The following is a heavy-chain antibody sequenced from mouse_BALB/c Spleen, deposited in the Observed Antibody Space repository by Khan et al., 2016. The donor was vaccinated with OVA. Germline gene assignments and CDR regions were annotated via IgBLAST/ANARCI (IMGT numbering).Heavy chain of an antibody. J-gene: IGHJ1*01. CDR3: ARNPFGSRTWWYFDV. Sequence: EVELVESGGGLVKPGGSLKLSCAASGFTFSSYAMSWVRQTPEKRLEWVATISSGGSYTYYPDSVKGRFTISRDNAKHTLYLQMSRLRSEDTAMYYCARNPFGSRTWWYFDVWGAGTTVTVSS. CDR1: GFTFSSYA. D-gene: IGHD1-1*01. CDR2: ISSGGSYT. V-gene: IGHV5-9-3*01.